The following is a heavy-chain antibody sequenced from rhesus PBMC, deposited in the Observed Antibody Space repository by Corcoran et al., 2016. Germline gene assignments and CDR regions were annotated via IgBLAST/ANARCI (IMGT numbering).Heavy chain of an antibody. J-gene: IGHJ4*01. D-gene: IGHD1-26*01. V-gene: IGHV2-174*01. CDR3: ARYNWNYGYFDY. Sequence: QVTLKESGPALVKPTQTLTLTCTFSGFSLTTSGMGVGWIRQPPGKALEWLAHIHWEDDKRYSTSLKSRLTISKDTSKNQVVLTMTNMEPVDTATYYCARYNWNYGYFDYWGQGVLVTVSS. CDR2: IHWEDDK. CDR1: GFSLTTSGMG.